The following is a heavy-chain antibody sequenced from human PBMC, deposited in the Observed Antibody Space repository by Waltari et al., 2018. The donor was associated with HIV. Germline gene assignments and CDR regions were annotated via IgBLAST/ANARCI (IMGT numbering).Heavy chain of an antibody. J-gene: IGHJ3*01. D-gene: IGHD1-7*01. CDR1: AFSLTPPLMG. V-gene: IGHV2-5*01. CDR3: GHVTHGRDGTLLRSDVFDV. Sequence: QITLKESGPTLVTPTQTLTLSCTFSAFSLTPPLMGVGWVRQPPEKGLECLESINYNGAKHYARSLRNRLTIAKGRAENQVDLTLTNGDPADTATYYCGHVTHGRDGTLLRSDVFDVWGQGTMVTVSA. CDR2: INYNGAK.